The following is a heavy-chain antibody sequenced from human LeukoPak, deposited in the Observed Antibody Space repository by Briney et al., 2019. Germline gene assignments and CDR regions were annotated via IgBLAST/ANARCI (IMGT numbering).Heavy chain of an antibody. CDR3: ARLDYGDYEAFDI. CDR2: ISYTGSP. J-gene: IGHJ3*02. V-gene: IGHV4-31*03. CDR1: GVSISSGDHN. D-gene: IGHD4-17*01. Sequence: TSETLSLICTVSGVSISSGDHNWSWIRQHPGKGLEWIGYISYTGSPDYNPSLRSRLTISLDTSQNQFSLRLSSVTAADTAVYYCARLDYGDYEAFDIWGQGTMVTVSS.